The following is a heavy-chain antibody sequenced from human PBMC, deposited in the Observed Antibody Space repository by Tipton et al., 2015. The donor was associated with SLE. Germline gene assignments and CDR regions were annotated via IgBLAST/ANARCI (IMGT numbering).Heavy chain of an antibody. CDR2: IYHSGST. J-gene: IGHJ6*02. CDR1: GGSISSGGYS. CDR3: ASGVVQGVISFYYGMDV. Sequence: TLSLTCAVSGGSISSGGYSWSWIRQPPGKGLEWIGYIYHSGSTYYNPSLKSRVTISVDTSKNQFSLKLSSVTAADTAVYYCASGVVQGVISFYYGMDVWGQGTTVTVSS. D-gene: IGHD3-10*01. V-gene: IGHV4-30-2*02.